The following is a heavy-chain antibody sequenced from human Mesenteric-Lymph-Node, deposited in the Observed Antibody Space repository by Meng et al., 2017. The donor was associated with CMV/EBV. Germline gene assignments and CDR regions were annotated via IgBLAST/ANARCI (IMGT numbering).Heavy chain of an antibody. J-gene: IGHJ4*02. CDR1: GFIFSSYW. V-gene: IGHV3-7*01. CDR3: ARDSFRFFDY. D-gene: IGHD3-16*02. Sequence: GESLKISCAASGFIFSSYWMSWVRQAPGKGLEWVADINEDGSDKYYLDSVKGRFTISRDNAKKSLFLQMNSLRGEDTAVYYCARDSFRFFDYWGQGAPVTVSS. CDR2: INEDGSDK.